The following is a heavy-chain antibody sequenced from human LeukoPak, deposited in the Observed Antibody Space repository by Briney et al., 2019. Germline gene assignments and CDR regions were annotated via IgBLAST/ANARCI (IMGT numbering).Heavy chain of an antibody. V-gene: IGHV1-2*02. CDR2: INPNSGGT. CDR3: AREIDYGDSEDALDI. J-gene: IGHJ3*02. D-gene: IGHD4-17*01. Sequence: GASVKVSCKASGYTFTGYYMHWVRQAPGQGLEWMGWINPNSGGTNYAQKFQGRVTMTRDTSISTAYMELSRLRSDDTAVYYCAREIDYGDSEDALDIWGQGTMVTVSS. CDR1: GYTFTGYY.